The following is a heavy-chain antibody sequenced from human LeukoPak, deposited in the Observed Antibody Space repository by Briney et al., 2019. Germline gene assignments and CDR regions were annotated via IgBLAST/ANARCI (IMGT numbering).Heavy chain of an antibody. Sequence: GGSLRLSCAASGFSFSTYWMSWVRQAPGKGLEWVSAISGSGGSTYYADSVKGRFTISRDNSKNTLYLQMNSLRAEDTAVYYCAKGGRAAAGYDYWGQGTLVTVSS. D-gene: IGHD6-13*01. CDR3: AKGGRAAAGYDY. J-gene: IGHJ4*02. V-gene: IGHV3-23*01. CDR1: GFSFSTYW. CDR2: ISGSGGST.